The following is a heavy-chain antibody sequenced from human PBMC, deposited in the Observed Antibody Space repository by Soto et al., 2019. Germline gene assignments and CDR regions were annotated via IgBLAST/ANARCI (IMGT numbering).Heavy chain of an antibody. CDR3: ARDVGSYGSSRWLDT. Sequence: GGSLRLSCAASGFTLTTYWMHWVRQAPGKGLDWISSISRDGTRTYYADSVRGRVTISNDIARNTLYLQMNSLRAEDTAVYYCARDVGSYGSSRWLDTWGQGTLVTV. V-gene: IGHV3-74*01. J-gene: IGHJ5*02. CDR1: GFTLTTYW. CDR2: ISRDGTRT. D-gene: IGHD3-10*01.